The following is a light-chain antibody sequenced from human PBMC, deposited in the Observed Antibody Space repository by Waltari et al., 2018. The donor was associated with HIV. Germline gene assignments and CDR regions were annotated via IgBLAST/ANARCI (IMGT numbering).Light chain of an antibody. CDR1: GSNVGVNF. J-gene: IGLJ2*01. V-gene: IGLV1-47*01. Sequence: QSVLTQAPSASGTPGQRVTLSCSGTGSNVGVNFVSWYQQLPGMAPKLLLYSNNEGPSRVPDRFSGSKSGTSASLAISGLRSEDEAVYFCAAWDDSVSGWAFGEGTKVTVL. CDR2: SNN. CDR3: AAWDDSVSGWA.